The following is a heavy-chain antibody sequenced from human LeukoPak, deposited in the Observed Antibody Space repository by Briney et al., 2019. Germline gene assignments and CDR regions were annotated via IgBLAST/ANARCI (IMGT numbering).Heavy chain of an antibody. CDR2: ISSSSSYI. J-gene: IGHJ5*02. V-gene: IGHV3-21*01. D-gene: IGHD3-10*01. Sequence: PGGSLRLSCAASGFTFSSYSMNWVRQAPGKGLEWVSSISSSSSYIYYAASVKGRFTISRDNAKNSLYLQMNSLRAEDTAVYYCARGGPPRKANWFDPWGQGTLVTVSS. CDR1: GFTFSSYS. CDR3: ARGGPPRKANWFDP.